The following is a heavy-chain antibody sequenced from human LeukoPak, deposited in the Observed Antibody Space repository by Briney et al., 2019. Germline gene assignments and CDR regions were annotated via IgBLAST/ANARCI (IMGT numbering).Heavy chain of an antibody. CDR2: IYYSGST. CDR3: ASQYFLILSLYYFDY. CDR1: GGSISSSSYY. V-gene: IGHV4-39*01. D-gene: IGHD3-10*02. Sequence: PSETLSLTCTVSGGSISSSSYYWGWIRQPPGKGLEWIGSIYYSGSTYYNPPLKSRVTMSVDTSKNQFSLKLSSVTAADTAVYYCASQYFLILSLYYFDYWGQGTLVTVSS. J-gene: IGHJ4*02.